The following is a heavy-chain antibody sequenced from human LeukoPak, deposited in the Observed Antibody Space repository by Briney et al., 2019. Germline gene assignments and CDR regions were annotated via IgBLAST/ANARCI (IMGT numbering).Heavy chain of an antibody. CDR2: IKQDGSEK. CDR3: ARALSSGWYWYYFDY. CDR1: GFTFSSYW. Sequence: PGGSLRLSCAASGFTFSSYWMSWVRQAPGKGLEWVANIKQDGSEKYYVDSVKGRFTISRDNAKNSLYLQMNSLRAEDTAVYYCARALSSGWYWYYFDYWGQGTLVTVSS. J-gene: IGHJ4*02. V-gene: IGHV3-7*01. D-gene: IGHD6-19*01.